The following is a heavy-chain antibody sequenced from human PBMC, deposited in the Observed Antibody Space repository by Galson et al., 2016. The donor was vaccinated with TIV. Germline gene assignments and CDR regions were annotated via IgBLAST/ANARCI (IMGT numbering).Heavy chain of an antibody. J-gene: IGHJ4*02. CDR3: SSASHLVPTVHHY. CDR1: GGTFNSYD. CDR2: INPAVGLT. Sequence: SVKVSCKASGGTFNSYDISWLRQVPGQGFEWMGRINPAVGLTKYAQRFQGRITITAAYMELSSLRSEDTVVYYCSSASHLVPTVHHYWGQGTLVTVSS. D-gene: IGHD3-3*02. V-gene: IGHV1-69*04.